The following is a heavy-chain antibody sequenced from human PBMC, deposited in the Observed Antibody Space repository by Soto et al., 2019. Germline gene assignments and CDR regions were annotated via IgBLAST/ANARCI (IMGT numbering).Heavy chain of an antibody. D-gene: IGHD6-19*01. CDR1: GFTFSNYS. CDR3: ATGVSRGWFNY. CDR2: ISSTSKYI. J-gene: IGHJ4*02. V-gene: IGHV3-21*01. Sequence: GGSLRLSCAASGFTFSNYSMNWVRQAPGKGLEWVSSISSTSKYIYYADSVKGRFTISRDNAKQSLYLQMNSLRAEDTAVYYCATGVSRGWFNYWGQGILVTVS.